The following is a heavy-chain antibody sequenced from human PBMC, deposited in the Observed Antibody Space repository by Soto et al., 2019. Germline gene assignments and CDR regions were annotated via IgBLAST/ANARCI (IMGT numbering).Heavy chain of an antibody. CDR3: ARSKYSISSFDY. CDR2: ISYDGSNK. V-gene: IGHV3-30-3*01. J-gene: IGHJ4*02. CDR1: GFTFSSYA. Sequence: GSLRLSCAASGFTFSSYAMHWVRQAPGKGLEWVAVISYDGSNKYYADSVKGRFTITKDTSKNQVLLTMTNMDPVDTATYFCARSKYSISSFDYWGQGALVTVSS. D-gene: IGHD6-6*01.